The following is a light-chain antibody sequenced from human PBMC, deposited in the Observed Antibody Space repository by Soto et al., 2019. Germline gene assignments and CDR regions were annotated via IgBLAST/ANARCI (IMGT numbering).Light chain of an antibody. V-gene: IGKV3-11*01. CDR1: QFLSSY. CDR2: DTS. CDR3: HQRNK. Sequence: EVVLPQSPDTLSLAPAERDSLSCRASQFLSSYLAWYQQKPGQPPRLLIYDTSNRATGIPARFSGSRSGTDFTLTISSLEPEDFGVYFCHQRNKFGQGTRLEIK. J-gene: IGKJ5*01.